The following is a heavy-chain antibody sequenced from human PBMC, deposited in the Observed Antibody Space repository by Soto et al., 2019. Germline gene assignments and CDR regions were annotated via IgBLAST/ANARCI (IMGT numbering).Heavy chain of an antibody. V-gene: IGHV3-33*01. CDR1: GFTFSSYG. CDR3: ARDRRTMVRGRGDY. J-gene: IGHJ4*02. CDR2: IWYDGSNK. Sequence: QVQLVESGGGVVQPGRSLRLSCAASGFTFSSYGMHWVRQAPGKGLEWVAVIWYDGSNKYYADSVKGRFTISRDNSKNTLYLQMNSLRAEDTAVYYCARDRRTMVRGRGDYWGQGTLVIVSS. D-gene: IGHD3-10*01.